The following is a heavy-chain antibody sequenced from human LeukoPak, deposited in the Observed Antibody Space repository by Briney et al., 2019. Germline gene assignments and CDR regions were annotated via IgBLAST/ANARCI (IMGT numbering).Heavy chain of an antibody. CDR3: ASIAAAGNFDY. CDR2: ISSSSSYI. CDR1: GFTFSSYS. D-gene: IGHD6-13*01. Sequence: PGGSLRLSCAASGFTFSSYSMNWVRQAPGKGLEWVSSISSSSSYIYYADSVKGRFTISRDNAKNSLYLQMNSLRAEDTAVYYCASIAAAGNFDYWGQGTLVTVFS. J-gene: IGHJ4*02. V-gene: IGHV3-21*01.